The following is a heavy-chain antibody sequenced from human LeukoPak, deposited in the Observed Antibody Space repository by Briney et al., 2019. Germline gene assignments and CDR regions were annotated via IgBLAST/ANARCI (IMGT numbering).Heavy chain of an antibody. D-gene: IGHD5-12*01. V-gene: IGHV3-11*04. J-gene: IGHJ3*02. Sequence: GGSLRLSCAASGFTFSSYWMSWIRQAPGKGLEWVSYISSSGSTIYYADSVKGRFTISRDNAKNSLYLQMNSLRAEDTAVYYCARAPMVATGAFDIWGQGTMVTVSS. CDR3: ARAPMVATGAFDI. CDR2: ISSSGSTI. CDR1: GFTFSSYW.